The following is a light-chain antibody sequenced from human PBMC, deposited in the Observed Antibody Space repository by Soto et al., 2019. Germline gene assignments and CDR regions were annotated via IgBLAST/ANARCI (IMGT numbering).Light chain of an antibody. CDR3: QQYVSSSRT. Sequence: EIVLTQSPGTLSLSPGERATLSCRASQSVSSYLAWYQQKPGQAPRLLIYGASSRATGIPDRFSGSGSGTDFRLTISRLEPEDFAVYYCQQYVSSSRTFGQGTKVEIK. V-gene: IGKV3-20*01. CDR1: QSVSSY. J-gene: IGKJ1*01. CDR2: GAS.